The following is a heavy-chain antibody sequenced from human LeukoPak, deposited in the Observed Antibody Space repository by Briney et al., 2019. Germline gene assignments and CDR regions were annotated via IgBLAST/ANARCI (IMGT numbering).Heavy chain of an antibody. V-gene: IGHV3-23*01. J-gene: IGHJ5*02. D-gene: IGHD2-2*01. CDR3: AKPSCTSTSCFRFDP. CDR2: ISGSGGST. Sequence: GGSLRLSCAASGFTFSSYAMDWVRQAPGKGLEWVSVISGSGGSTYYADSVMGRFTISRDNSKNTLYLQMNSLRAEDTAVYYCAKPSCTSTSCFRFDPWGQGTLVTVSS. CDR1: GFTFSSYA.